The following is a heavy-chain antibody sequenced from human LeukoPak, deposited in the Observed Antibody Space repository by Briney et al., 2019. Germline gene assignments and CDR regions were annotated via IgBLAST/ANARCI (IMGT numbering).Heavy chain of an antibody. Sequence: SETLSLTCAVYGGSFSGYYWSWIRQPPGKGLEWIGEINHSGSTNYNLSLKSRVTISVDTSKNQFSLKLSSVTAADTAVYYCVRVPARSITGRHLAPFDPWGQGTLVTVSS. CDR1: GGSFSGYY. V-gene: IGHV4-34*01. CDR3: VRVPARSITGRHLAPFDP. J-gene: IGHJ5*02. D-gene: IGHD1-14*01. CDR2: INHSGST.